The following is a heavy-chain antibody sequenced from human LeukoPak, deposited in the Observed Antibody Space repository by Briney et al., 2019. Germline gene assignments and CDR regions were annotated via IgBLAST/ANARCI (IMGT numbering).Heavy chain of an antibody. V-gene: IGHV1-2*06. J-gene: IGHJ4*02. CDR1: GGTFSSYA. CDR3: ARAYSGMVRGVITSTEF. CDR2: INPNSGGT. D-gene: IGHD3-10*01. Sequence: ASVKVSCKASGGTFSSYAISWVRQAPGQGLEWMGRINPNSGGTNYAQKFQGRVTMTRDTSISTAYMELSRLRSDDTAVYYCARAYSGMVRGVITSTEFWGQGTLVTVSS.